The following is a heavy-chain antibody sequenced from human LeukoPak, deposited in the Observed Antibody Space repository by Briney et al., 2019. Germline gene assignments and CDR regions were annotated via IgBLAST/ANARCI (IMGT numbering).Heavy chain of an antibody. D-gene: IGHD3-3*01. J-gene: IGHJ6*02. CDR1: GGSISSSNW. CDR2: IYHSGST. Sequence: SGTLSLTCVVSGGSISSSNWWTWVRQPPGKGLEWIGDIYHSGSTKYNSSLEGRVTMSVDNSKNQISLILYSVTAADSAVYYCARGLLVYGMDVWGQETTVTVSS. CDR3: ARGLLVYGMDV. V-gene: IGHV4-4*02.